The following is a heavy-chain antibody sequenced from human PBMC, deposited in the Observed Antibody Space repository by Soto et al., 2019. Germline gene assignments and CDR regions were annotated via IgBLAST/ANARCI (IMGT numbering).Heavy chain of an antibody. Sequence: PGGSLRLSCAASGSTFSTYTMNWVRQAPGKGLEWLSSIDSSSTYKYYADSVKGRFTISRDNAKNSLYLQMNSLRAEDTAVYYCARAMYYYGSGSYYYGMDVWGQGTTVTVSS. CDR2: IDSSSTYK. V-gene: IGHV3-21*01. CDR1: GSTFSTYT. D-gene: IGHD3-10*01. CDR3: ARAMYYYGSGSYYYGMDV. J-gene: IGHJ6*02.